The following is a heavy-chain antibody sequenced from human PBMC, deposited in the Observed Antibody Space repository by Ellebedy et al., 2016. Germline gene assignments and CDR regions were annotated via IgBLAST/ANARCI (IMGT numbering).Heavy chain of an antibody. CDR2: IYSSGTT. V-gene: IGHV4-61*03. Sequence: SETLSLTXTVSGGSVSSDTSHWSWLRQPPGKGLEWIGYIYSSGTTSYNPSLNSRVTISFDTSKNHFSLKVRYVTAADTAVYYCARGDYEFVAPDYYYPSYMDVWGKGTTVTVSS. D-gene: IGHD3-3*01. CDR1: GGSVSSDTSH. CDR3: ARGDYEFVAPDYYYPSYMDV. J-gene: IGHJ6*03.